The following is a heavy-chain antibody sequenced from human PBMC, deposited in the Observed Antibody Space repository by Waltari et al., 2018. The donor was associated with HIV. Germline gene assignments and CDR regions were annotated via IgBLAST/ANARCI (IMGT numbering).Heavy chain of an antibody. J-gene: IGHJ6*02. CDR2: SNPNSGGT. V-gene: IGHV1-2*02. CDR1: GYTFTGYY. Sequence: QVQLVQSGAEVTKPGASVKVSCKASGYTFTGYYMHWVRQPAGQGLEWMGWSNPNSGGTNYAQKFQGRVTMTRDTSISTAYMELSRLRSDDTAVYYCARERGIQLWHDYYYYYGMDVWGQGTTVTVSS. D-gene: IGHD5-18*01. CDR3: ARERGIQLWHDYYYYYGMDV.